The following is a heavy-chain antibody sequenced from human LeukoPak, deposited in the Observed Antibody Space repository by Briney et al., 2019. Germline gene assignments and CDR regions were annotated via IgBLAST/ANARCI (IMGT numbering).Heavy chain of an antibody. CDR2: ISSSSSSI. D-gene: IGHD2-21*01. J-gene: IGHJ4*02. CDR1: GFTFSSFN. V-gene: IGHV3-48*02. Sequence: PGGSLRPSCAASGFTFSSFNMNWVRQAPGKGLEWVSYISSSSSSIYYADSARGRFTISRDNAKNSLYLQMNSLRDEDTAVYYCATSVIRGQGTLVTVSS. CDR3: ATSVI.